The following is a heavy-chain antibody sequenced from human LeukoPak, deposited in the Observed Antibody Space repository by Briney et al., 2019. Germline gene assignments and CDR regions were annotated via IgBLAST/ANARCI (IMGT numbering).Heavy chain of an antibody. CDR3: ARGTSYYYDSSGYYSDY. V-gene: IGHV3-53*01. D-gene: IGHD3-22*01. J-gene: IGHJ4*02. CDR2: IYSGGST. CDR1: GFTFSNVW. Sequence: GGSLRLSCAASGFTFSNVWMSWVRQAPGKGLEWVSVIYSGGSTYYADSVKGRFTISRDNSKNTLYLQMNSLRAEDTAVYYCARGTSYYYDSSGYYSDYWGQGTLVTVSS.